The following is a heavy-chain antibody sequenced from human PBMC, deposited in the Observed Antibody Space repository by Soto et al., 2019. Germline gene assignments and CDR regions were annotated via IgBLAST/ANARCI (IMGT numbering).Heavy chain of an antibody. CDR3: ARGDRDNHYYNYMDV. V-gene: IGHV4-39*01. Sequence: SETLSLTCTVSGGSISDSSYYWGWIRQPPGKGPDWIGSIYYSGDTYYNPSLNSRVTMSVDTSKNQFSLTLSSVTAADTAVYYCARGDRDNHYYNYMDVWGKGTTVTVSS. D-gene: IGHD1-20*01. CDR2: IYYSGDT. CDR1: GGSISDSSYY. J-gene: IGHJ6*03.